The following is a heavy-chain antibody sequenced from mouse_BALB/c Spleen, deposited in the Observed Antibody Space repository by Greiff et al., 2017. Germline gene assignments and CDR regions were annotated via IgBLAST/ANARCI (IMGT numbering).Heavy chain of an antibody. CDR1: GFTFSSYG. Sequence: DVMLVESGGGLVQPGGSLKLSCAASGFTFSSYGMSWVRQTPDKRLELVATINSNGGSTYYPDSVKGRFTISRDNAKNTLYLQMSSLKSEDTAMYYCARDRPLYGNYGGGYAMDYWGQGTSVTVSS. D-gene: IGHD2-10*02. CDR2: INSNGGST. V-gene: IGHV5-6-3*01. J-gene: IGHJ4*01. CDR3: ARDRPLYGNYGGGYAMDY.